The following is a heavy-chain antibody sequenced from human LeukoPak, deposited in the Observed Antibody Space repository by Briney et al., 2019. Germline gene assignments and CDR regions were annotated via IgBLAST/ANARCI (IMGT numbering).Heavy chain of an antibody. CDR2: ISWNSGSI. CDR3: AKAWTTVTTGAFDI. CDR1: GFTFDDYA. Sequence: GRSLRLSCAASGFTFDDYAMHWVRQAPGKGLEWVSGISWNSGSIGYADSVKGRFTISGDNAKNSLYLQMNSLRAEDTALYYCAKAWTTVTTGAFDIWGQGTMVTVSS. J-gene: IGHJ3*02. D-gene: IGHD4-17*01. V-gene: IGHV3-9*01.